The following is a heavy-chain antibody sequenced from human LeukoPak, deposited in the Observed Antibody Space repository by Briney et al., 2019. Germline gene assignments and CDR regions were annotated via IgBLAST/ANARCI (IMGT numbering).Heavy chain of an antibody. J-gene: IGHJ4*02. CDR3: VRGGYRGFDYEY. D-gene: IGHD5-12*01. Sequence: GGSLRLSCAASGFTVSSNYMSWVRQAPGKGLEWVSIIYSGSSTYYADSVKGRFTISRDNAKSSLYLQMNSLRAEDTAVYYCVRGGYRGFDYEYWGQGTLVTVSS. V-gene: IGHV3-53*01. CDR2: IYSGSST. CDR1: GFTVSSNY.